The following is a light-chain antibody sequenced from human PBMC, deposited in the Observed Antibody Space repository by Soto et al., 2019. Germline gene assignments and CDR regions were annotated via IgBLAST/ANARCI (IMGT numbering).Light chain of an antibody. Sequence: DIQMTQSPSTLSASVGDRVTITCRASQSISTWLACYQQKPGRAPKILIYRASTLESGVPSRFSGSGSGTEFTRTISSLQPDEFATYYCQQYSVYRTFGQGTKVEFK. CDR1: QSISTW. J-gene: IGKJ1*01. CDR2: RAS. CDR3: QQYSVYRT. V-gene: IGKV1-5*03.